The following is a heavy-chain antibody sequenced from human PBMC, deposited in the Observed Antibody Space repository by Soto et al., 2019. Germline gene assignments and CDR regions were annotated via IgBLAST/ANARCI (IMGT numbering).Heavy chain of an antibody. CDR1: GYTFTSYA. J-gene: IGHJ4*02. V-gene: IGHV1-18*01. CDR2: ISAYNGNT. CDR3: AKDTPPTDY. Sequence: QVQLVQSGAEVKKPGASVKVSCKASGYTFTSYAISWVRQAPGQGLEWMGWISAYNGNTNYAQKLQGRVTMTTGTSTRTADMEQRSVRADDTAVYYCAKDTPPTDYGGQGTLVTVSS.